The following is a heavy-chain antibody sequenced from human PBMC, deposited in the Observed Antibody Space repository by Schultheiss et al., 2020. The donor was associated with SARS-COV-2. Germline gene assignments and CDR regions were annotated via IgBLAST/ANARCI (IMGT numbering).Heavy chain of an antibody. Sequence: SETLSLTCTVSGGSISSYYWSWIRQPPGKGLEWIGYIYYSGSTYYNPSLKSRVTISVDTSKNQFSLKLSSVTAADTAVYYCARGSIRFLEWLAFDYWGQGTLVTVSS. CDR2: IYYSGST. CDR3: ARGSIRFLEWLAFDY. J-gene: IGHJ4*02. V-gene: IGHV4-59*01. CDR1: GGSISSYY. D-gene: IGHD3-3*01.